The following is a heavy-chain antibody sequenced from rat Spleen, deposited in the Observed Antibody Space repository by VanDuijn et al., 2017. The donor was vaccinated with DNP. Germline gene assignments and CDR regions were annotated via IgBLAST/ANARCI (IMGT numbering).Heavy chain of an antibody. CDR2: ISYIGST. J-gene: IGHJ4*01. D-gene: IGHD1-2*01. Sequence: EVQLQESGSGLVKPYQSLSLTCSVTGYYIISNYWAWIRKFPGNKMEWIGHISYIGSTSYDPSIKSRISITRDTSKNQFFLQLNSVTTEDTATYYCAREQLYYYAMDAWGQGTSVTVSS. CDR3: AREQLYYYAMDA. CDR1: GYYIISNY. V-gene: IGHV3-1*01.